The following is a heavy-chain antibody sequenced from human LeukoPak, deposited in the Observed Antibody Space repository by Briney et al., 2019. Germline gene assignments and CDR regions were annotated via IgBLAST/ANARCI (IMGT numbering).Heavy chain of an antibody. V-gene: IGHV1-69*05. CDR1: GGTFSSYA. D-gene: IGHD2-21*02. J-gene: IGHJ4*02. Sequence: SVKVSCKASGGTFSSYAISWVRQAPGQGLEWMGGIIPIFGTANYAQKFQGRVTITTDESTSTAYKELSSLRSEDTAVYYGARDSNGDCGFDYWGQGTLVTVSS. CDR3: ARDSNGDCGFDY. CDR2: IIPIFGTA.